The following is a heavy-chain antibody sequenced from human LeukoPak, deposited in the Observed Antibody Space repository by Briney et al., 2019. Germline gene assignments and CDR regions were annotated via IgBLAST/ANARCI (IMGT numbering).Heavy chain of an antibody. CDR2: IYPDDSDT. CDR3: ARPNITSYYDSRGYDAFDV. Sequence: GESLKISCKGSGYSFATYWIGWVRQMPGKGLEWMGIIYPDDSDTRYSPSFQGQVTISADKSLRTAYLQWSSLKASDTAMYYCARPNITSYYDSRGYDAFDVWGQGTMVTVSS. CDR1: GYSFATYW. J-gene: IGHJ3*01. D-gene: IGHD3-22*01. V-gene: IGHV5-51*01.